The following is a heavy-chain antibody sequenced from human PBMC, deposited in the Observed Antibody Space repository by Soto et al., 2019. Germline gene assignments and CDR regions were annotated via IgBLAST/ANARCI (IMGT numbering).Heavy chain of an antibody. Sequence: QLQLQESGPGLVKPSETLSLTCTVSGGSISSSSYYWGWIRQPPGKGLEWIGSIYYSGSTYYNPSLKSRVTISVDTSKNQFSLKLSSVTAADTAVYYCARIVGTTQVYYWGQGTLVTVSS. CDR1: GGSISSSSYY. D-gene: IGHD1-26*01. CDR3: ARIVGTTQVYY. CDR2: IYYSGST. V-gene: IGHV4-39*01. J-gene: IGHJ4*02.